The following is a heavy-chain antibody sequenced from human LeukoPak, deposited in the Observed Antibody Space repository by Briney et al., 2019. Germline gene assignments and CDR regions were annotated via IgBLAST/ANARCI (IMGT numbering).Heavy chain of an antibody. J-gene: IGHJ4*02. CDR3: ARAAPNSGWYSDHFDY. V-gene: IGHV4-4*07. CDR2: IYTSGST. D-gene: IGHD6-19*01. CDR1: GGSISSYY. Sequence: PSETLSLTCTVSGGSISSYYWSWIRQPAGKGLGWIGRIYTSGSTNYNPSLKSRVTMSVDTSRNQFSLKLSSVTAADTAVYYCARAAPNSGWYSDHFDYWGQGTLVTVSS.